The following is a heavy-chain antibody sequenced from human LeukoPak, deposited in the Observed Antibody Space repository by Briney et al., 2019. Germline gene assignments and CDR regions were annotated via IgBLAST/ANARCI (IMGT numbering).Heavy chain of an antibody. CDR2: IYYNEST. V-gene: IGHV4-59*01. CDR3: ARWYCSGGSCYPFDY. CDR1: GGSISTYY. J-gene: IGHJ4*02. Sequence: SETLSLTCTVSGGSISTYYWSWIRQPVGKGLEWIGYIYYNESTNYNPSVKSRVTISADTSKNQFSLKLRSVTAADTAVYYCARWYCSGGSCYPFDYWGQGTLVTASS. D-gene: IGHD2-15*01.